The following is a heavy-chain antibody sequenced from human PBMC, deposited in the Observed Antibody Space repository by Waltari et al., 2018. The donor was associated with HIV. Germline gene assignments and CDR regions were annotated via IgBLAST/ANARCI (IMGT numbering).Heavy chain of an antibody. Sequence: QLVESGGGLIQPGGSLRLSCAASGFTGNCNYGNGVRQAPGKGVEWVSVIYSGGSTYYADSVKGRFTISRDNSKNTIYLQMNSLRAEDTAVYYCARDRPNYYDSSGYSSVFDVWGQGTMVTVSS. J-gene: IGHJ3*01. V-gene: IGHV3-53*01. CDR3: ARDRPNYYDSSGYSSVFDV. D-gene: IGHD3-22*01. CDR1: GFTGNCNY. CDR2: IYSGGST.